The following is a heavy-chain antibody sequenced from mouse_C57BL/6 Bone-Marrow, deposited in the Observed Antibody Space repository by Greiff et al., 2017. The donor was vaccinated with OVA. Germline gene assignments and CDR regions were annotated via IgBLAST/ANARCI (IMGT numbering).Heavy chain of an antibody. Sequence: VQLQQSGAELVRPGASVKLSCTASGFNIKDDYMHWVKQRPEQGLEWIGWIDPENGDTEYASKFQGKATITADTSSNTAYLQLSSMTSGDTAVYYCTPRYFDYWGQGTTLTVSS. V-gene: IGHV14-4*01. CDR2: IDPENGDT. CDR3: TPRYFDY. CDR1: GFNIKDDY. J-gene: IGHJ2*01.